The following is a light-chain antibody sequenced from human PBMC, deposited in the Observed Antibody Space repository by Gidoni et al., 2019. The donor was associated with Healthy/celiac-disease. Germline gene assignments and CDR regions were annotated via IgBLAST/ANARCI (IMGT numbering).Light chain of an antibody. CDR3: QQYGSSPRT. CDR2: GAS. J-gene: IGKJ1*01. V-gene: IGKV3-20*01. CDR1: QSVSSSY. Sequence: EIVLTQSPGPLSLSPGERATLSCRASQSVSSSYLAWYQQKPGQAPRLLIYGASRRATGIPDRFSGSGSGTDFTLTISRLEPEDFAVYYCQQYGSSPRTFGQGTKVEIK.